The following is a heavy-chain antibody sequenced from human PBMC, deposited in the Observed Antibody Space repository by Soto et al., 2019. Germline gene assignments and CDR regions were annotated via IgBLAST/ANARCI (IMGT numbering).Heavy chain of an antibody. CDR1: GFTFSDYY. V-gene: IGHV3-11*01. D-gene: IGHD3-22*01. Sequence: PGGSLSLSCAASGFTFSDYYMSWIRQAPGKGLDWVSYISSSGSIIYYTDSVKGRFTISRDNAKNSLYLQMNSLGGEDTGMYYGARDLGYYDSGGYFSYWGQGALVTVSS. CDR2: ISSSGSII. J-gene: IGHJ4*02. CDR3: ARDLGYYDSGGYFSY.